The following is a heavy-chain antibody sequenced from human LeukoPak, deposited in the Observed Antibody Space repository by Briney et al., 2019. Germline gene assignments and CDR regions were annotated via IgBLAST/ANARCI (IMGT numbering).Heavy chain of an antibody. CDR1: GGSISSGGYY. CDR2: IYSGGST. V-gene: IGHV4-61*08. J-gene: IGHJ4*02. CDR3: ARSGTTMVTNDY. D-gene: IGHD5-18*01. Sequence: SQTLSLTCTVSGGSISSGGYYWSWIRQAPGKGLEWIGYIYSGGSTNYNPSLRGRVTISLDTSKNQFSLKLTSVTAADTAMYYCARSGTTMVTNDYWGQGALVTVSS.